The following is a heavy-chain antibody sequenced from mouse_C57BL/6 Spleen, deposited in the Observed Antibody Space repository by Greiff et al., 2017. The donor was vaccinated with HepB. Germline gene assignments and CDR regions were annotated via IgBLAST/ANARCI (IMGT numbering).Heavy chain of an antibody. D-gene: IGHD1-1*01. CDR3: ARTATVVAREGYFDV. J-gene: IGHJ1*03. V-gene: IGHV3-6*01. CDR2: ISYDGSN. Sequence: EVKLVESGPGLVKPSQSLSLTCSVTGYSITSGYYWNWIRQFPGNKLEWMGYISYDGSNNYNPSLKNRISITRDTSKNQFFLKLNSVTTEDTATYYCARTATVVAREGYFDVWGTGTTVTVSS. CDR1: GYSITSGYY.